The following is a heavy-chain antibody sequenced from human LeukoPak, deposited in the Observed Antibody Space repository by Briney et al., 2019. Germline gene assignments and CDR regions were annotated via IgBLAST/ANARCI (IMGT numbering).Heavy chain of an antibody. CDR3: TKGRGI. V-gene: IGHV4-34*01. Sequence: SETLSLTCAVYGGSFSGYYWSWIRQPPGKGLEWIGEINHSGSTNYNPSLKSRVTISVDTSKNQSSLKLTSVTAADTAVYYCTKGRGIWGQGTLVTVSS. D-gene: IGHD3-10*01. CDR2: INHSGST. J-gene: IGHJ4*02. CDR1: GGSFSGYY.